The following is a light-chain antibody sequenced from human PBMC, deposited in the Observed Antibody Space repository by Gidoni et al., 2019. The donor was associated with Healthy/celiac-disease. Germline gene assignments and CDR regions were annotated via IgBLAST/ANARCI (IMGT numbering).Light chain of an antibody. CDR1: QSVSSSY. CDR3: QQYGSSPRT. J-gene: IGKJ1*01. CDR2: GAS. V-gene: IGKV3-20*01. Sequence: EIVLTQSPGTLSLSPGERATLSCRASQSVSSSYLAWYQQKPGQAPRLLIYGASRRATGIPDRFSGSGSGTDFTLTIRRLEPEDFAVYYCQQYGSSPRTFGQGTKLEIK.